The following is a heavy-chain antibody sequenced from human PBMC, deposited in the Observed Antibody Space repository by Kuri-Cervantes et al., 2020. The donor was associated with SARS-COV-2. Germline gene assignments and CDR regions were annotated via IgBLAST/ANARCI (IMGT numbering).Heavy chain of an antibody. CDR3: AKDAYYDFWSGYYPDWYFEL. J-gene: IGHJ2*01. D-gene: IGHD3-3*01. CDR1: GFTFSSYA. CDR2: ISGSGGST. Sequence: GESLKISCAASGFTFSSYAMSWVRQAPGKGLEWVSAISGSGGSTYYADSVKCRFTISRDNSKSTLYLQMNSLRAEDTAVYYCAKDAYYDFWSGYYPDWYFELWGRSTLVTVSS. V-gene: IGHV3-23*01.